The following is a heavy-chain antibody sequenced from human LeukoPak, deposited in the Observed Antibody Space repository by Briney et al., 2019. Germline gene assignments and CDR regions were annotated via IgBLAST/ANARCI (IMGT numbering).Heavy chain of an antibody. CDR2: IYSGGST. J-gene: IGHJ4*02. Sequence: GGSLRLSCAASGFTVSSNYMSWVRQAPGKGLEWVSVIYSGGSTYYADSVKGRFTISRDNSKNTLYLQMNSLRAEDTAVYYCARDLGYYDILTGYQHWGQGTLVTGSS. CDR3: ARDLGYYDILTGYQH. V-gene: IGHV3-66*01. D-gene: IGHD3-9*01. CDR1: GFTVSSNY.